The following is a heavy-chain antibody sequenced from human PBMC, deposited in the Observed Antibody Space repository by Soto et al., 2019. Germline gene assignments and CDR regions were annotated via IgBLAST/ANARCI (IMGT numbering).Heavy chain of an antibody. CDR2: INPNSGGT. D-gene: IGHD5-18*01. CDR1: GYTFTGYY. J-gene: IGHJ6*02. Sequence: ASVKVSCKASGYTFTGYYMHWVRQAPGQGLEWMGWINPNSGGTNYAQKFQGWVTMTRDTSISTAYMELSRLRSDDTAVYYCAIGRHTANYYYVMDFWGQGTTVTGSS. V-gene: IGHV1-2*04. CDR3: AIGRHTANYYYVMDF.